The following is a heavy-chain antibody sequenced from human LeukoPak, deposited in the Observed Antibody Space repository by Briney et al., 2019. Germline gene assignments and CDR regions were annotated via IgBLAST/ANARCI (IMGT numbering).Heavy chain of an antibody. CDR1: GGTFSSYA. Sequence: SVKVSCKASGGTFSSYAISWVRQAPGQGLEWMGGITPFFGTANYAQNFQGRVTITADESTSTAYMELSSLRSEDTAVYYCATEWELRGVIDYWGQGTLVTVSS. D-gene: IGHD1-26*01. V-gene: IGHV1-69*01. CDR2: ITPFFGTA. CDR3: ATEWELRGVIDY. J-gene: IGHJ4*02.